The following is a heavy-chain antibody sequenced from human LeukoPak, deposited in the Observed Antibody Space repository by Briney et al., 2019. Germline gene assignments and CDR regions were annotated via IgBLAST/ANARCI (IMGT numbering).Heavy chain of an antibody. CDR1: DDSISTFY. V-gene: IGHV4-59*12. J-gene: IGHJ4*02. D-gene: IGHD6-13*01. CDR3: ARDSSSWNNFDY. Sequence: SETLSLTCTVSDDSISTFYWSWIRQPPGKGLEWMGYVSYSGSTKYNPSLKSRITISSDTSESQFSLKVNSVSAADTAVYFCARDSSSWNNFDYWGQGTLVTVSS. CDR2: VSYSGST.